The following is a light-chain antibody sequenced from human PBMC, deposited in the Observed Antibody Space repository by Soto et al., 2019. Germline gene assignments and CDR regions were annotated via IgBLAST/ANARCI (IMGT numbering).Light chain of an antibody. CDR3: QHWS. Sequence: DIQMTQSPSTLSASVGDRFTIPCRASQTIDRWLAWYQQKPGEVPKLLIYKASVLESGVPSRFSGSGSGTEFTLTISRLQPEDVATYYCQHWSFGQGTKVDI. J-gene: IGKJ1*01. CDR1: QTIDRW. V-gene: IGKV1-5*03. CDR2: KAS.